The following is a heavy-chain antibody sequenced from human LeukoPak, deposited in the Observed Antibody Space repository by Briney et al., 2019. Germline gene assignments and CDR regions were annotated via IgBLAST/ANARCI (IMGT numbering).Heavy chain of an antibody. CDR2: RNPNSGGT. CDR3: ARAPXARRYCSRTSCYPNRFXX. Sequence: ASVKVSCKASGYTFTGYYMHWVRQAPGQGLEWMGWRNPNSGGTNYAQKFQGRVTMTRNTYISPAYMELSSLRSEDTAVYYCARAPXARRYCSRTSCYPNRFXXWGQGTLXT. D-gene: IGHD2-2*01. J-gene: IGHJ5*02. CDR1: GYTFTGYY. V-gene: IGHV1-2*02.